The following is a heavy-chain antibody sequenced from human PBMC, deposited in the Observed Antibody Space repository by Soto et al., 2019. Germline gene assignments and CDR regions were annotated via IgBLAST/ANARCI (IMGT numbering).Heavy chain of an antibody. CDR1: GFTFSNYA. Sequence: GGSLRLSCAASGFTFSNYAMNWVRQAPGKGLEWVSTISGSSDSAHYADSVKGRFTTSRDNSKNTLYLQMNSLRDEDTAAYYCATKITFGGVSDYWGQGTLVTVSS. CDR2: ISGSSDSA. V-gene: IGHV3-23*01. J-gene: IGHJ4*02. D-gene: IGHD3-16*01. CDR3: ATKITFGGVSDY.